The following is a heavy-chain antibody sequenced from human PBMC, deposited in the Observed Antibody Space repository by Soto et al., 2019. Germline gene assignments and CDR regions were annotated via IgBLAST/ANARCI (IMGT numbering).Heavy chain of an antibody. CDR2: ISYDGSNK. Sequence: PGGSLRLSCAASGFTFSSYAMHWVRQAPGKGLEWVAVISYDGSNKYYADSVKGRFTISRDNSKNTLYLQMNSLRAEDTSVYYCARDSGDSSGWYVDYWGQGTLVTVSS. V-gene: IGHV3-30-3*01. CDR3: ARDSGDSSGWYVDY. CDR1: GFTFSSYA. J-gene: IGHJ4*02. D-gene: IGHD6-19*01.